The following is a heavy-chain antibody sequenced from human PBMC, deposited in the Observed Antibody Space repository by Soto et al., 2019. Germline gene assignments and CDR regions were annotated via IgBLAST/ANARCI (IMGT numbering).Heavy chain of an antibody. J-gene: IGHJ4*02. Sequence: QGQLQESGPGLVKPSETLSLTCTVSGGSIYRSGYYWGWIRQPPGRGLEWIGNIDYNGVTFSNPSLKCRVTISRDTPKNQFSLTLTSVTAADTALYYCGKVLVVATGHTDSDSWGPGTLVAVSS. D-gene: IGHD2-15*01. CDR2: IDYNGVT. CDR1: GGSIYRSGYY. V-gene: IGHV4-39*01. CDR3: GKVLVVATGHTDSDS.